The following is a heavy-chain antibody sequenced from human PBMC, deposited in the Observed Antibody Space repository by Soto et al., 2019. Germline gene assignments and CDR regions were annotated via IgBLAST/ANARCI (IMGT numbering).Heavy chain of an antibody. D-gene: IGHD6-19*01. J-gene: IGHJ4*02. CDR3: ARGRSSGLYKSQFDY. CDR2: MNPNSGNT. CDR1: GYTFTSYD. Sequence: RASVKVSCKASGYTFTSYDINWVRQATGHGLEWMGWMNPNSGNTGYAQKFQGRVTMTRNTSISTAYMELSSLRSEDTAVYYCARGRSSGLYKSQFDYWGQGTLVTVSS. V-gene: IGHV1-8*01.